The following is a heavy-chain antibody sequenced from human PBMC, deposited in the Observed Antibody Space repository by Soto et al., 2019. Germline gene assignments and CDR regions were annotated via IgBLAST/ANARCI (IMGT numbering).Heavy chain of an antibody. D-gene: IGHD4-17*01. CDR2: IYYSGST. CDR1: GGSISSSSYY. CDR3: AADLGDYGSGKYYYYGMDV. V-gene: IGHV4-39*07. Sequence: SETLSLTCTVSGGSISSSSYYWGWIRQPPGKALEWIGSIYYSGSTHYNPSLKSRVTISVDMSTSTAYMELSSLRSEDTAVYYCAADLGDYGSGKYYYYGMDVWGQGTTVTVSS. J-gene: IGHJ6*02.